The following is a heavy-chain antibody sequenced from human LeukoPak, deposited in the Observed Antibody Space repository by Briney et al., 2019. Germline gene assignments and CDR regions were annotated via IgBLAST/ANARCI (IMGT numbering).Heavy chain of an antibody. CDR3: AHTPPLGTPANDAFDI. V-gene: IGHV2-5*02. J-gene: IGHJ3*02. D-gene: IGHD2-15*01. CDR1: GFSLSTSGVG. Sequence: SGPTLVKPTQTLTLNCTFSGFSLSTSGVGVGWIRHPPGKALEWLALIYWDDDKRYSQSLKSRLTTTKDTSKNQVVLTMTNMDPVDTATYYCAHTPPLGTPANDAFDIWGQGTMVTVSS. CDR2: IYWDDDK.